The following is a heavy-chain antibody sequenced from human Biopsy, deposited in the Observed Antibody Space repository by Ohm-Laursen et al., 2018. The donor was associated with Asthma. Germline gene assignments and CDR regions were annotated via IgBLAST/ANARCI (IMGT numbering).Heavy chain of an antibody. Sequence: SETLSLTCSLSSGSGGYMRSGNYYWDWIRQAPGKGLEWIGYISYGGKTSYNPSIKNRVTISRDTSKNQFSLRLTSVTAADTAVYFCARRITIFGVVQKDHGMDAWGQGTTVIVSS. D-gene: IGHD3-3*01. J-gene: IGHJ6*02. CDR1: SGSGGYMRSGNYY. CDR2: ISYGGKT. CDR3: ARRITIFGVVQKDHGMDA. V-gene: IGHV4-39*01.